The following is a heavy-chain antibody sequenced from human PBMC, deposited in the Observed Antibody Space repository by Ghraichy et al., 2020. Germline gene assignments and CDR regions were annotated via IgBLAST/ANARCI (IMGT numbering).Heavy chain of an antibody. CDR3: ARVADYYGSGSYNWFDP. CDR2: IYHSGST. D-gene: IGHD3-10*01. J-gene: IGHJ5*02. V-gene: IGHV4-38-2*01. CDR1: GYSISSGYY. Sequence: SETLSLTCAVSGYSISSGYYWGWIRQPPGKGLEWIGSIYHSGSTYYNPSLKSRVTISVDTSKNQFSLKLSSVTAADTAVYYCARVADYYGSGSYNWFDPWGQGTLVTVSS.